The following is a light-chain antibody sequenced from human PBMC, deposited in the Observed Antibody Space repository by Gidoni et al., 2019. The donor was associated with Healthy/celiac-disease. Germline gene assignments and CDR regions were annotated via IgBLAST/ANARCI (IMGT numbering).Light chain of an antibody. CDR1: QSVSSSY. J-gene: IGKJ1*01. V-gene: IGKV3-20*01. CDR2: GAS. Sequence: EIVLTQSPGTLALSPGERATLSCRASQSVSSSYLAWYQQKPGQAPRLLIYGASSRATGIPDRFSVSGSGTDFTLTISRLDPEDVAVYYCQQYGSSPGTFGLXTKVEFK. CDR3: QQYGSSPGT.